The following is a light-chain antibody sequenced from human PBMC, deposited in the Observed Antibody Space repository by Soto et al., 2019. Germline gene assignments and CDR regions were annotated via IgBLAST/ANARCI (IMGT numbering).Light chain of an antibody. CDR3: QQYGSSPRT. V-gene: IGKV3-20*01. CDR2: GAS. Sequence: EIVLTQSPGTLSFSPGERATLYCRASQSVSSSYLAWYQQKPGQAPRLLIYGASSRATGIPDRFSGSGSGTDFTLTISRLEREDFAVYYCQQYGSSPRTFGQGTKVDIK. J-gene: IGKJ1*01. CDR1: QSVSSSY.